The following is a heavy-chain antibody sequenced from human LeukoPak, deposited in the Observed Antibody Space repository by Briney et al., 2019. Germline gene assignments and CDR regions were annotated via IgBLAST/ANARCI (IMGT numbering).Heavy chain of an antibody. V-gene: IGHV1-69*13. CDR1: GGTFSSYA. Sequence: ASVKVSCKASGGTFSSYAISWVRQAPGQGLEWMGKIIPIFGTPSYAQKFQGRVTITADESTSTAYMELSSLRSEDTAVYYCAESSSGSDAFDIWGQGTVVSVSS. CDR3: AESSSGSDAFDI. CDR2: IIPIFGTP. J-gene: IGHJ3*02.